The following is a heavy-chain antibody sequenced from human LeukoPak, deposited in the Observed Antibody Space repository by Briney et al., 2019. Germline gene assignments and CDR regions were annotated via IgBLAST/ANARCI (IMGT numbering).Heavy chain of an antibody. J-gene: IGHJ6*03. V-gene: IGHV3-30*02. CDR1: GFTFSSYG. D-gene: IGHD3-9*01. Sequence: GGSLRLSCAASGFTFSSYGIHWVRQAPGKGLEWVAFIRYDGSNNYYADSVKGRFTISRDNSKNTLYLQMNSLRAEDTAVYYCAKDGGEYYDILTGYYPRLYYMDVWGKGTTVTISS. CDR2: IRYDGSNN. CDR3: AKDGGEYYDILTGYYPRLYYMDV.